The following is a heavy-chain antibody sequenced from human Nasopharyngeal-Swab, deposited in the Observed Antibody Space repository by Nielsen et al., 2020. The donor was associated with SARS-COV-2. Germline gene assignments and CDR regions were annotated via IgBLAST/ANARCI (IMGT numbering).Heavy chain of an antibody. CDR2: ISWNSGSI. CDR3: AKDMGQWLVLNFGY. Sequence: GGSLRLSCAASGFTFEDYAMHWVRQAPGKGLEWVSGISWNSGSIGYADSVKGRFTISRDNAKNSLYLQMNSLRAEDTALYYCAKDMGQWLVLNFGYWGQGTLVTVSS. D-gene: IGHD6-19*01. CDR1: GFTFEDYA. J-gene: IGHJ4*02. V-gene: IGHV3-9*01.